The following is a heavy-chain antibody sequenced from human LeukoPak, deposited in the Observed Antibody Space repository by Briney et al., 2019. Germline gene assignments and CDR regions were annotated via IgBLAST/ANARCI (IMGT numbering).Heavy chain of an antibody. CDR3: AREDSGTSIDY. V-gene: IGHV4-59*01. J-gene: IGHJ4*01. CDR1: GGSITSYY. D-gene: IGHD1-26*01. CDR2: IYYSGNA. Sequence: SETLSLTCTVSGGSITSYYYTWIRQPPGKGLEWIGYIYYSGNANYNPSLKSRVTMSLDMSKNQFSLRLTSVTAADTAVYYCAREDSGTSIDYWGQGTLVTVSS.